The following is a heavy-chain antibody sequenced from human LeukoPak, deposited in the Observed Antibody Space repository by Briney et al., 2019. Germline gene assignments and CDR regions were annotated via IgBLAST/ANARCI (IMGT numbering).Heavy chain of an antibody. CDR3: ARHSDCGGDCPFDY. V-gene: IGHV5-51*01. D-gene: IGHD2-21*02. CDR2: IYPGDSES. J-gene: IGHJ4*02. Sequence: GESLKISCKASGYNLVSYWIAWVRQMPGRGLEWMGVIYPGDSESRYSSSFQGQVTISVDKSINSAYLQWSSLEASDTAMYYCARHSDCGGDCPFDYWGRGTLVTVSS. CDR1: GYNLVSYW.